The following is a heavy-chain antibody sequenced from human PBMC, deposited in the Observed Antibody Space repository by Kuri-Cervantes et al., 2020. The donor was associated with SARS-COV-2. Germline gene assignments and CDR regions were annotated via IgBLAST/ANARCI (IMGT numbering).Heavy chain of an antibody. D-gene: IGHD6-19*01. V-gene: IGHV3-21*01. J-gene: IGHJ4*02. CDR3: ARGLAVAGTDFDY. CDR2: ISSSSSYI. CDR1: GFTVSSNY. Sequence: GESLKISCAASGFTVSSNYMNWVRQAPGKGLEWVSSISSSSSYIYYADSVKGRFTISRDNAKNSLYLQMNSLGAEDTAVYYCARGLAVAGTDFDYWGQGTLVTVSS.